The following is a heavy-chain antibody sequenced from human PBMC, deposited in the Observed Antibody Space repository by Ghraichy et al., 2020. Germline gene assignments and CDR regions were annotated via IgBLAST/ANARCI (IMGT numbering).Heavy chain of an antibody. J-gene: IGHJ1*01. D-gene: IGHD2-15*01. Sequence: ASVKVSCKVSGYTLTELSMHWVRQAPGKGLEWMGGFDPEDGETIYAQKFQGRVTMTEDTSTDTAYMELSSLRSEDTAVYYCATDCSGGSCLEYFQHWGQGTLVTVSS. V-gene: IGHV1-24*01. CDR3: ATDCSGGSCLEYFQH. CDR1: GYTLTELS. CDR2: FDPEDGET.